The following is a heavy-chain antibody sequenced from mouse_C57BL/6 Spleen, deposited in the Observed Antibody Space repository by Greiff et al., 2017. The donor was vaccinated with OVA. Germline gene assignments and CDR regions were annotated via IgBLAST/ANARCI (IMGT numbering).Heavy chain of an antibody. CDR3: ARSTMVTLYFDY. J-gene: IGHJ2*01. CDR1: GFTFSSYA. CDR2: ISDGGSYT. V-gene: IGHV5-4*01. Sequence: EVQVVESGGGLVKPGGSLKLSCAASGFTFSSYAMSWVRQTPEKRLAWVATISDGGSYTYYPDNVKGRVTISRDNAKNNLYLQMSHLKSEDTAMYYCARSTMVTLYFDYWGQGTTLTVSS. D-gene: IGHD2-2*01.